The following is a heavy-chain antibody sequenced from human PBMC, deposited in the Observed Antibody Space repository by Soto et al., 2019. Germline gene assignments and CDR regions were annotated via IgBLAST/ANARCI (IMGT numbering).Heavy chain of an antibody. CDR2: ISGSDGKT. Sequence: RASLRLSSTASGFSFSSHALSCVRQAPGKRLEWVSTISGSDGKTYFADSVKGRFSISRDTSKTTLYLEMTSLRVEDTAVYYCARWSFVDYWGQGTRGTVPQ. V-gene: IGHV3-23*01. CDR3: ARWSFVDY. CDR1: GFSFSSHA. J-gene: IGHJ4*02. D-gene: IGHD1-26*01.